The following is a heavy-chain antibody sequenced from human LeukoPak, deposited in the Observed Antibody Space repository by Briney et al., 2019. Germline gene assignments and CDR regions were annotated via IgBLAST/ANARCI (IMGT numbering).Heavy chain of an antibody. CDR3: AKGYYGSGSPYYFDY. V-gene: IGHV3-30*04. Sequence: GGSLRLSCAASGFTFSTYAMHWVRQAPGKGLEWVAVISHDGSNKYYADSVKGRFTISRDNSKNTLYLQMNSLRAEDTAVYYCAKGYYGSGSPYYFDYWGQGTLVTVSS. CDR1: GFTFSTYA. J-gene: IGHJ4*02. CDR2: ISHDGSNK. D-gene: IGHD3-10*01.